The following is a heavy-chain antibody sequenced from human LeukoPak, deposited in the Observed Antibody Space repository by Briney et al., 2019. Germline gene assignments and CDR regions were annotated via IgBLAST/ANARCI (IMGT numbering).Heavy chain of an antibody. V-gene: IGHV1-69*13. J-gene: IGHJ4*02. Sequence: SVKVSCKASGGTFISYAISWVRQAPGQGLEWMGGIIPIFGTANYAQKFQGRVTITADESTSTAYMELSSLRSEDTAVYYCVVGAYYYDPIDWGQGTLVTVSS. CDR1: GGTFISYA. D-gene: IGHD3-22*01. CDR3: VVGAYYYDPID. CDR2: IIPIFGTA.